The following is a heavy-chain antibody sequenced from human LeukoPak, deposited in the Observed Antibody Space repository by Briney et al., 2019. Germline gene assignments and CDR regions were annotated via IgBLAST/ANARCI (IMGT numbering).Heavy chain of an antibody. D-gene: IGHD2-2*01. V-gene: IGHV1-69*05. CDR2: IIPIFGTA. Sequence: PVKVSCKASGGTFSSYAISWVRQAPGQGLEWMGGIIPIFGTANYAQKFQGRVTITTDESTSTAYMELSSLRSEDTAVYYCARLVVPAYYMDVWGKGTTVTVSS. J-gene: IGHJ6*03. CDR1: GGTFSSYA. CDR3: ARLVVPAYYMDV.